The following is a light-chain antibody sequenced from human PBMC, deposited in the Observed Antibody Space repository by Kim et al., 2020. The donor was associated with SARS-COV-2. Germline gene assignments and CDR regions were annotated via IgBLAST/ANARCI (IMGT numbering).Light chain of an antibody. CDR2: AAS. V-gene: IGKV1-6*01. Sequence: SASIGDRFTITCRASQDIRNDLGWYQQKPGKVPELLIYAASSLQSGVPSRFAGSGSGTDFTLTISSLQPEDFATYYCLQDYNYPYTFGQGTKLEI. J-gene: IGKJ2*01. CDR3: LQDYNYPYT. CDR1: QDIRND.